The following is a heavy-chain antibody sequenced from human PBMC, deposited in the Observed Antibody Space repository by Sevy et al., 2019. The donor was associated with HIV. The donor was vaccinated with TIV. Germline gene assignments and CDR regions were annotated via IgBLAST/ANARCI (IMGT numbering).Heavy chain of an antibody. D-gene: IGHD3-22*01. V-gene: IGHV3-48*01. CDR3: ASVPVYDSGGYRLYYYGTDV. CDR1: GFTFSSYS. Sequence: GGSLRLSCAASGFTFSSYSMNWVRQAPGKGLEWVSYISSSSSTISYGASVEGRFTISRDNAKNSLYLQMNSLRAEDTAVYYFASVPVYDSGGYRLYYYGTDVWGQGTTVTVSS. J-gene: IGHJ6*02. CDR2: ISSSSSTI.